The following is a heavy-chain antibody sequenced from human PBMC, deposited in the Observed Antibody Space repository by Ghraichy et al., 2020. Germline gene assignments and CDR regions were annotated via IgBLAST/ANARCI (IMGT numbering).Heavy chain of an antibody. Sequence: SETLSLTCNVSGDSITSGGYYWNWIRQPAGKGLEWIGRIYPSGSTNYNPSLTSRVTISLDLSKNHVSLNLNFVTATDTGVYYCARIQYSSSGHAFDIWGQGTMVTVSS. D-gene: IGHD6-13*01. CDR2: IYPSGST. J-gene: IGHJ3*02. V-gene: IGHV4-61*02. CDR1: GDSITSGGYY. CDR3: ARIQYSSSGHAFDI.